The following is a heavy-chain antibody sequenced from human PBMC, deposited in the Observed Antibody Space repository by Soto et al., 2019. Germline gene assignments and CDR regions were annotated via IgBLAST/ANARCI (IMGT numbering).Heavy chain of an antibody. CDR3: ARDRIGGWAFDI. Sequence: GGSLRLSCSASGFIFSSYPMHWVRQAPGKGLEYVSSILGDGGRTSYADSVKGRFTISRDNSKNALYLQMNSLRAGDAAVYYCARDRIGGWAFDIWGQGTMVTVSS. D-gene: IGHD3-16*01. J-gene: IGHJ3*02. CDR1: GFIFSSYP. V-gene: IGHV3-64D*08. CDR2: ILGDGGRT.